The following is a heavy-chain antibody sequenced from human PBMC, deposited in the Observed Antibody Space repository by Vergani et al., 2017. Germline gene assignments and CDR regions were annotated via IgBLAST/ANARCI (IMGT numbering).Heavy chain of an antibody. D-gene: IGHD6-19*01. V-gene: IGHV4-34*01. CDR2: INNSGKT. CDR3: ARGGRGIAVAAPEGFDY. Sequence: QVQLQQWGAGLLKPSETLSLTCAVYGGSFSGYYRSWIRQPPGKGLEWIGEINNSGKTNYNPSLKSRVTISVDTSKNQFSLKLSSVTAADTAVYYCARGGRGIAVAAPEGFDYWGQGTLVTVSS. CDR1: GGSFSGYY. J-gene: IGHJ4*02.